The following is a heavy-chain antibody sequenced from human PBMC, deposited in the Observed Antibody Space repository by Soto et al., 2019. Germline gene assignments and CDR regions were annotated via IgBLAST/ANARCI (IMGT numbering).Heavy chain of an antibody. J-gene: IGHJ6*02. CDR2: IIPIFGTA. CDR1: GGTFSSYA. Sequence: SVKVSCKASGGTFSSYAISWVRQAPGQGLEWMGGIIPIFGTASYAQKFQGRVTITADESTSTAYMELSSLRSEDTAVYYCATDVEMATMDLDYYGMDVWGQGTTVTVSS. CDR3: ATDVEMATMDLDYYGMDV. D-gene: IGHD5-12*01. V-gene: IGHV1-69*13.